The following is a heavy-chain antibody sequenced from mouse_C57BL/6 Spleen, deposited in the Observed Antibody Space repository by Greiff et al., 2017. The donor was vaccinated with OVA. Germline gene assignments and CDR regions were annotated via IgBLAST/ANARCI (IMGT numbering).Heavy chain of an antibody. CDR2: IDPETGGT. Sequence: VQLQQSGAELVRPGASVTLSCKASGYTFTDYDMHWVKQTPVHGLEWIGAIDPETGGTAYNQKFKGKAILTADKSSSTAYLELRSLTSEDSADYYGTREEQDYYFDYWGQGTTLTVSS. CDR1: GYTFTDYD. V-gene: IGHV1-15*01. CDR3: TREEQDYYFDY. J-gene: IGHJ2*01.